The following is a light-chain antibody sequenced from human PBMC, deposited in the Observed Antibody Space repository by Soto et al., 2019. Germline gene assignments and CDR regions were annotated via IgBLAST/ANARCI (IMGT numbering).Light chain of an antibody. V-gene: IGLV2-8*01. CDR2: EVN. CDR3: TSYAGNGKNDFYA. Sequence: QSALTQPPSASGSPGQSVTISCTGNYSDIGAYNYVSWYQQAPGKAPKLVIYEVNKRPSGVPNRFSGSKSGNTASLTVSGLQAEDEADYYCTSYAGNGKNDFYAFGPVTKLTVL. CDR1: YSDIGAYNY. J-gene: IGLJ1*01.